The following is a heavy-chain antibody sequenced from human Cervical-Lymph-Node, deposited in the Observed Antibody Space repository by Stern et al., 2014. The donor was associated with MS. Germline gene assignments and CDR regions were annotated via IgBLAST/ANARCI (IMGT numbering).Heavy chain of an antibody. CDR1: GFTFSSYG. D-gene: IGHD2-2*02. CDR2: ISHDGNNK. J-gene: IGHJ4*02. CDR3: AKDATMNIPSGYFDY. Sequence: QVQLVQSGGGVVQPGRALRLSCAASGFTFSSYGMHWVRQAPGKGLEWGAVISHDGNNKYYADSVKGRFTISRDNSKNTLYLQMISLRSEDTAVFYCAKDATMNIPSGYFDYWGQGTLVTVSS. V-gene: IGHV3-30*18.